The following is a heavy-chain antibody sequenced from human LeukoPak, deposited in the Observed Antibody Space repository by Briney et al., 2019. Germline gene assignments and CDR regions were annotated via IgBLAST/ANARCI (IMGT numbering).Heavy chain of an antibody. Sequence: GASVKVSCKAPGYTFTSYDINWVRQATGQGLEWMGWMNPNSGNTGYAQKFQGRVTMTRNTSISTAYMELSSLRSEDTAVYYCARAAIVATTPDYWGQGTLVTVSS. D-gene: IGHD5-12*01. CDR2: MNPNSGNT. J-gene: IGHJ4*02. CDR1: GYTFTSYD. V-gene: IGHV1-8*01. CDR3: ARAAIVATTPDY.